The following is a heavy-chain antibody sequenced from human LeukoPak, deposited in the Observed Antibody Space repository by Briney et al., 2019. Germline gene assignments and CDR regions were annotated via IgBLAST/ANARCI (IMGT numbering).Heavy chain of an antibody. CDR3: ARRETQSRTFDY. V-gene: IGHV4-30-2*01. J-gene: IGHJ4*02. CDR2: IYHSGST. Sequence: SQTLSLTCAVSGGSISSGGYSWSWIRQPPGKGLEWIGYIYHSGSTYYNPSLKSRVTISVDRSKNQFSLKLSSVTAADTAVYYCARRETQSRTFDYWGQGTLVTVSS. CDR1: GGSISSGGYS.